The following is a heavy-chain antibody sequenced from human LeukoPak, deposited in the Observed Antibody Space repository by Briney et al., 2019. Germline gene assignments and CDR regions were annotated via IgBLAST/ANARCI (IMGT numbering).Heavy chain of an antibody. CDR2: MYYSGST. CDR1: GGSISSYY. J-gene: IGHJ4*01. V-gene: IGHV4-39*01. D-gene: IGHD4-17*01. Sequence: SETLSLTCTVSGGSISSYYWGWIRQPPGKGLEWIGSMYYSGSTYYNLSLKSRVTISVDTSKNQFSLRLSSVTAADTAVYYCARHERDYGDFDYWGHGTLVTVSS. CDR3: ARHERDYGDFDY.